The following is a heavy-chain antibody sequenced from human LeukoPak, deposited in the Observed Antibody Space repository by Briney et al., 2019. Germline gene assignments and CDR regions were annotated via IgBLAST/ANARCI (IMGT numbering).Heavy chain of an antibody. J-gene: IGHJ4*02. V-gene: IGHV4-30-2*01. CDR1: GGSISSGSYY. CDR3: ASTTSAKVDY. Sequence: PSETLSLTCTVSGGSISSGSYYWSWIRQPPGKGLEWIGYIYHSGSTYYNPSLKSRVTISVDRSKNQFSLKLSSVTAADTAVYYCASTTSAKVDYWGQGTLVTVSS. D-gene: IGHD1-1*01. CDR2: IYHSGST.